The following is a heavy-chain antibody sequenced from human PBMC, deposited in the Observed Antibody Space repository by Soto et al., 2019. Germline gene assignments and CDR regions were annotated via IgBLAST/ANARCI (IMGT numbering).Heavy chain of an antibody. J-gene: IGHJ5*02. D-gene: IGHD6-19*01. V-gene: IGHV1-18*01. CDR3: ARDLGKYSSGWYECWFDP. Sequence: ASVKVSCKASGYTFTSYGISWVRQAPGQGLEWMGWISAYNGNTNYAQKLQGRVTMTTDKSTSTAYMELSSLRSEDTAVYYCARDLGKYSSGWYECWFDPWGQGTLVTVSS. CDR1: GYTFTSYG. CDR2: ISAYNGNT.